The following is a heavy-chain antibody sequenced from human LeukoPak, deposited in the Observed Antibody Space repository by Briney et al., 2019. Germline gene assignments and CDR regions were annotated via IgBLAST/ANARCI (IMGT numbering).Heavy chain of an antibody. CDR1: GFTFSSYW. CDR2: INSDGSST. CDR3: ARLQPGSGSSSHVLG. J-gene: IGHJ4*02. V-gene: IGHV3-74*01. Sequence: GGSLRLSCAASGFTFSSYWMLWVRQAPGKGLVWVSRINSDGSSTTYADSVRGRFTIFRDNAKNTLYLQMNSLRAEDTAVYYCARLQPGSGSSSHVLGWGQGTLVTVSS. D-gene: IGHD3-10*01.